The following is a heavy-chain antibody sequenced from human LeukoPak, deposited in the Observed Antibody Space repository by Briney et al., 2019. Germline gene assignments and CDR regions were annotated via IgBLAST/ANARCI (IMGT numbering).Heavy chain of an antibody. Sequence: GGSLRLSCAASGFTFDDYTMHWVRQAPGKGLEWVSLISWDGGSTYYADSVKGRFTISRDNSKNSLYLHMNSLRTEDTALYYCARGGSYYEGAFDIWGQGTMVTVSS. D-gene: IGHD1-26*01. CDR2: ISWDGGST. J-gene: IGHJ3*02. CDR3: ARGGSYYEGAFDI. V-gene: IGHV3-43*01. CDR1: GFTFDDYT.